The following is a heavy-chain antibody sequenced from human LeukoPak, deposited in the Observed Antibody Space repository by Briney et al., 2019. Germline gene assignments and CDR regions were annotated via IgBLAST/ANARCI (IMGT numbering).Heavy chain of an antibody. V-gene: IGHV3-43*02. D-gene: IGHD6-13*01. J-gene: IGHJ1*01. Sequence: GGSLRLSCAASGFTFDDYAMHWVRQAPGKGLEWVSHISGDGGSTYYADSVKGRFTISRDNSKNSLYLQMNSLRTEDTALYYCAKDSGSPSRMWAAAGTSEYFQHWGQGTLVTVSS. CDR3: AKDSGSPSRMWAAAGTSEYFQH. CDR1: GFTFDDYA. CDR2: ISGDGGST.